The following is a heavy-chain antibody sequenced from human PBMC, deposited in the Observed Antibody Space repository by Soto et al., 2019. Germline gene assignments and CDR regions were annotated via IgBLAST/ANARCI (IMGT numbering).Heavy chain of an antibody. CDR2: IDPSDSYT. D-gene: IGHD2-21*02. J-gene: IGHJ4*02. CDR1: GYSFTNFW. Sequence: ESLKISCETSGYSFTNFWIIWLRQMPGKVLEWMGRIDPSDSYTNYSPSFQGHVTFSADESINTAYLQWTSLKASDTAMYYCARPRHPDSPFVVLTDLGLDYWAQGTLVTVCS. V-gene: IGHV5-10-1*01. CDR3: ARPRHPDSPFVVLTDLGLDY.